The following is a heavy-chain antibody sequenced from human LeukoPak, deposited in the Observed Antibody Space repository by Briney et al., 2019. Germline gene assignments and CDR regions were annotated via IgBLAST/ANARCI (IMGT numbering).Heavy chain of an antibody. V-gene: IGHV1-46*01. CDR1: GYTFTIYY. CDR3: AREGEVIVTDNLFY. J-gene: IGHJ4*02. Sequence: ASVKVSCKASGYTFTIYYMHWVRQAPGQGLEWMGMINPSGGSTTYAQMFQGRVTMTRDTSTRTVYMELSSLRSEDTAAYYCAREGEVIVTDNLFYWGQGTLVTVSS. D-gene: IGHD2-21*01. CDR2: INPSGGST.